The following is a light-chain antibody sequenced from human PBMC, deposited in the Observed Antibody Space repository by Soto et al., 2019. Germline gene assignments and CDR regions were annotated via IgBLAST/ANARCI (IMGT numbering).Light chain of an antibody. J-gene: IGLJ3*02. CDR1: SSDVGAYNY. CDR3: SAYTARSTLV. Sequence: QSALTQPASVSGSPGQSITISCTGTSSDVGAYNYVSWYQQYPGKAPKLMIYEVSNRPSGVSNRFSGSKSGYTASLTISGLQAEDEADYYCSAYTARSTLVFGGGTKLTVL. V-gene: IGLV2-14*01. CDR2: EVS.